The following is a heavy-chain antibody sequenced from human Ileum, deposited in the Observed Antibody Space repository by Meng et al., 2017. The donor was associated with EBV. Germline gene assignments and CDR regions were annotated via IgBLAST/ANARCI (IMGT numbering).Heavy chain of an antibody. CDR1: NGSITRDY. D-gene: IGHD3-10*01. Sequence: VQLQDSGPGQVKPLATLPLICSVSNGSITRDYWTLVRQPPGKGLEWIGYIYYTGSTNYNPSLKSRVTISLDTSKNQFSLNLSSVTAADTAVYFCARVSGMVRGVPPRRFDYWGQGTLVTVSS. J-gene: IGHJ4*02. CDR2: IYYTGST. V-gene: IGHV4-59*01. CDR3: ARVSGMVRGVPPRRFDY.